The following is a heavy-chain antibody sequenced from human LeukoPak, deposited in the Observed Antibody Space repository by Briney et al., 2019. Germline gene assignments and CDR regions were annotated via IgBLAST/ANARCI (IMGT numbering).Heavy chain of an antibody. CDR3: ARDRGSSGRLGRFDN. Sequence: GGSLRLSCAASGFTLSTYWMTWVRQAPGKGLEWVANIKQDGSEKYYVDSVKGRFTISRDNAKKLLYLQMNSLRVEDTAVYYCARDRGSSGRLGRFDNWGQGILVTVSP. CDR2: IKQDGSEK. D-gene: IGHD6-19*01. CDR1: GFTLSTYW. V-gene: IGHV3-7*01. J-gene: IGHJ4*02.